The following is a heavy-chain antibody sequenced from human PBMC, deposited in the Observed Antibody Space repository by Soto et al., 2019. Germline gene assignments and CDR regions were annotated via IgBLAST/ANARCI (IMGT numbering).Heavy chain of an antibody. J-gene: IGHJ4*02. CDR2: IYYSGSI. CDR3: ARKGGDYFDY. CDR1: GVSITSNY. D-gene: IGHD3-16*01. V-gene: IGHV4-59*01. Sequence: PSETLSLTVSVPGVSITSNYSTWIRQPPGKGREGIGYIYYSGSITSTTSLKSRATISLYTTKNYSSLRLSSVPAAAPAMYYCARKGGDYFDYWGQGTLVTVSS.